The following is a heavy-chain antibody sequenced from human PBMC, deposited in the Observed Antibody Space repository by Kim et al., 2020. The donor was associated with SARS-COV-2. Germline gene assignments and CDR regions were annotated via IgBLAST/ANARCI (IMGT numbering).Heavy chain of an antibody. Sequence: GGSLRLSCAASGFTFSSYSMNWVRQAPGKGLEWVSYISSSSSTIYYADSVKGRFTISRDNAKNSMSLQMNSLRDEYTAVYYWARRSIQGFDPWGQGTLVTVSS. CDR1: GFTFSSYS. CDR3: ARRSIQGFDP. J-gene: IGHJ5*02. CDR2: ISSSSSTI. V-gene: IGHV3-48*02.